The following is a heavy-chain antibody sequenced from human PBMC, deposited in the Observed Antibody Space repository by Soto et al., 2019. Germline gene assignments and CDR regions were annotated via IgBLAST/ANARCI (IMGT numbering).Heavy chain of an antibody. CDR1: GDSFSRST. D-gene: IGHD3-22*01. Sequence: GASVKVSCKASGDSFSRSTFSWVRQAPGQGLEWKGRFIPMLGSTSYEQKFKGRVTMTRETSKSTVYIELSSLRSEDTAVYYYALSYLNYYDSSGYSALSPAGLDYWGQGTLVTVSS. CDR2: FIPMLGST. CDR3: ALSYLNYYDSSGYSALSPAGLDY. J-gene: IGHJ4*02. V-gene: IGHV1-69*02.